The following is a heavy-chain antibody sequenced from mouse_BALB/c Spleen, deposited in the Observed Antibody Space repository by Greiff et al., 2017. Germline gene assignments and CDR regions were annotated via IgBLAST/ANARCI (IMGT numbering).Heavy chain of an antibody. D-gene: IGHD2-1*01. CDR2: INPSNGRT. Sequence: QVQLQQPGAELVKPGASVKLSCKASGYTFTSYWMHWVKQRPGQGLEWIGEINPSNGRTNYNEKFKSKATLTVDKSSSTAYMQLSSLTSEDSAVYYCARFGKDYWGQGTTLTVSS. V-gene: IGHV1S81*02. CDR1: GYTFTSYW. CDR3: ARFGKDY. J-gene: IGHJ2*01.